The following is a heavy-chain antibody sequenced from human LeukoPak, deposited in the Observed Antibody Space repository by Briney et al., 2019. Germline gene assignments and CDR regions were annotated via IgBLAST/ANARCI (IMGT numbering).Heavy chain of an antibody. J-gene: IGHJ4*02. CDR3: ARDELRFLEWLLDY. D-gene: IGHD3-3*01. V-gene: IGHV4-38-2*02. Sequence: SETLSLTCTVSGYSISSGYYWGWIRQPPGKGLEWIGSIYHSGSTYYNPSLKSRVTISVDTSKNQFSLKLSSVTAADTAVYYCARDELRFLEWLLDYWGQGTLVTVSS. CDR1: GYSISSGYY. CDR2: IYHSGST.